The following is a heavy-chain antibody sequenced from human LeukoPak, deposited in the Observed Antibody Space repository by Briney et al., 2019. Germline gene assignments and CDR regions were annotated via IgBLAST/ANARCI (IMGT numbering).Heavy chain of an antibody. Sequence: SVKVPCKASGGTFSSYAISWVRQAPGQGLEWMGGIIPIFGTANYAQKFQGRVTITTDESTSTAYTELSSLRSEDTAVYYCARGAEAYSSSWLTIDYWGQGTLVTVSP. CDR1: GGTFSSYA. J-gene: IGHJ4*02. D-gene: IGHD6-13*01. CDR2: IIPIFGTA. V-gene: IGHV1-69*05. CDR3: ARGAEAYSSSWLTIDY.